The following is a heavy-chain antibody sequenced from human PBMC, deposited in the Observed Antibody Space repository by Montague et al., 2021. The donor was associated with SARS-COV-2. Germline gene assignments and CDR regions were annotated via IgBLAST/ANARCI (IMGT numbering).Heavy chain of an antibody. J-gene: IGHJ5*02. CDR1: GFTFSSYA. CDR3: ARDRRYYDSSVYPGVAYNWFDP. D-gene: IGHD3-22*01. V-gene: IGHV3-30-3*01. Sequence: SLRLSCAASGFTFSSYAMYWVRQAPGKGLEWVAVISYDGSNKYYADSVKGRFTISRDNSKNTPYLQMNSLRAEDTAVYYCARDRRYYDSSVYPGVAYNWFDPWGQGTLVTVSS. CDR2: ISYDGSNK.